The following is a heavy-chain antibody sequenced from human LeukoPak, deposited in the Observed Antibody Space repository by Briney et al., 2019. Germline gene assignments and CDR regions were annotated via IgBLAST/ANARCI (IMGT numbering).Heavy chain of an antibody. V-gene: IGHV7-4-1*02. CDR1: GYIFTSYA. D-gene: IGHD3-10*01. CDR2: INTNTGHP. J-gene: IGHJ4*02. CDR3: ARDDPESGHFDY. Sequence: ASVKVSCKVSGYIFTSYALNWVRQAPGQGLEWLGWINTNTGHPTYAQGFRGRFVLSLDTSVSTAYQQISSLKTEDSAVYYCARDDPESGHFDYWGQGTLVTVSS.